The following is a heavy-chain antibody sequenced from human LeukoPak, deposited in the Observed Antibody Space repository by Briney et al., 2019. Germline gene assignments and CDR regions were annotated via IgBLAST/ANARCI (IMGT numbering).Heavy chain of an antibody. Sequence: ASVKVSCKVSGYTLTELSMHWVRQAPGKGLEWMGGFDPEDGETIYAQTFQGRVSMTEDTSTDTAYMELSSLRSEDTAVYYCATDGGDIAMVDAFDIWGQGTLVTVSS. V-gene: IGHV1-24*01. J-gene: IGHJ3*02. CDR1: GYTLTELS. D-gene: IGHD3-10*01. CDR2: FDPEDGET. CDR3: ATDGGDIAMVDAFDI.